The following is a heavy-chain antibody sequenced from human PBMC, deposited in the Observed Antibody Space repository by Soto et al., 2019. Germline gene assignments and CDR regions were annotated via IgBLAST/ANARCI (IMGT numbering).Heavy chain of an antibody. CDR2: INPNSGGT. J-gene: IGHJ4*02. CDR3: ARSLTGTYRSFDY. Sequence: QVQLVQSGAEVKKPGASVKVSCKASGYTFTGYYMHWVRQAPGQGLEWMGWINPNSGGTNYAQKFQGWVTMTRDTSISTAYMELSRLRSDDTAMYYCARSLTGTYRSFDYWGQGTLVTVSS. V-gene: IGHV1-2*04. D-gene: IGHD1-20*01. CDR1: GYTFTGYY.